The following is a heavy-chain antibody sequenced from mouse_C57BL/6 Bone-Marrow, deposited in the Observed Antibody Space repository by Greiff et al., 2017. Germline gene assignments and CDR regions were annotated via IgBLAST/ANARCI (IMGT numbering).Heavy chain of an antibody. D-gene: IGHD2-1*01. CDR3: AREENGNWVIDY. V-gene: IGHV3-6*01. Sequence: EVKLMESGPGLVKPSQSLSLTCSVTGYSITSGYYWNWIRQFPGNKLEWMGYISYDGSNNYNPSLKNRISITRDTSKNQFFLKLNSVTTEDTATYYGAREENGNWVIDYWGQGTTLTVSS. J-gene: IGHJ2*01. CDR1: GYSITSGYY. CDR2: ISYDGSN.